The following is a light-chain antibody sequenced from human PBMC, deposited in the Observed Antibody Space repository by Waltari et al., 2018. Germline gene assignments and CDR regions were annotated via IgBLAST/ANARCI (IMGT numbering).Light chain of an antibody. Sequence: QSALTQPASVSGSPGQSITISCTGTTSDIGTYDVVSWFQQRPGKAPQLLISEVSKRPSTLSQRFSGSKSGNTASLTISGLQAEDEADYYCCSFANDSRVFGGGTKVTVL. CDR2: EVS. CDR3: CSFANDSRV. V-gene: IGLV2-23*02. CDR1: TSDIGTYDV. J-gene: IGLJ3*02.